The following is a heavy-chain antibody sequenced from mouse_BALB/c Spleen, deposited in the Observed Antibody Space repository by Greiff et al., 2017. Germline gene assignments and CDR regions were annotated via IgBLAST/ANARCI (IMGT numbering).Heavy chain of an antibody. CDR3: TRSTMITGFAY. J-gene: IGHJ3*01. D-gene: IGHD2-4*01. Sequence: QVQLKESGAELVRPGVSVKISCKGSGYTFTDYAMHWVKQSHAKSLEWIGVISTYYGDASYNQKFKGKATMTVDKSSSTAYMELSSLTNEDSAVYYCTRSTMITGFAYWGQGTLVTVSA. V-gene: IGHV1S137*01. CDR2: ISTYYGDA. CDR1: GYTFTDYA.